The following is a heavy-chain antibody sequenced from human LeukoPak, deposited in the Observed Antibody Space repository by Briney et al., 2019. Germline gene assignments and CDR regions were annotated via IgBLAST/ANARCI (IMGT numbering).Heavy chain of an antibody. V-gene: IGHV4-30-2*01. J-gene: IGHJ4*02. CDR3: ARGDSSGYYTDY. D-gene: IGHD3-22*01. CDR1: GGSISSGGYS. Sequence: PSETLSLTCAVSGGSISSGGYSWSWIRQPPGKGLEWIGYIYHSGSTYYNPSLKSRVTISVDRSKNQFPLKLSSVTAADTAVYYCARGDSSGYYTDYWGQGTLVTVSS. CDR2: IYHSGST.